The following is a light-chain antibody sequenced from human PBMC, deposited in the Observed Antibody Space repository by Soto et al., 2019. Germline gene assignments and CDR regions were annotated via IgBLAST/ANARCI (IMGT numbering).Light chain of an antibody. CDR1: SSDVGAYIF. V-gene: IGLV2-14*01. CDR3: VSFTTSKSYV. Sequence: QSALTQPASVSGSPGQSITIYCTGTSSDVGAYIFVSWYQQYPGKAPKLMIYDITNRPSGVSNRFSGSKAGNTASLTISGLQAEDEADYYCVSFTTSKSYVFGTGTKVTVL. J-gene: IGLJ1*01. CDR2: DIT.